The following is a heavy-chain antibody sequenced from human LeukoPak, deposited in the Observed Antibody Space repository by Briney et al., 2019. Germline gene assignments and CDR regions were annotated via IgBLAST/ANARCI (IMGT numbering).Heavy chain of an antibody. V-gene: IGHV4-39*07. CDR1: GGSISSSSYY. Sequence: PSETLSLTCTVSGGSISSSSYYWGWIRQPPGKGLEWIGSIYYSGSTYYNPSLKSRVTISVDTSKNQFSLKLSSVTAADTAVYYCARLVIMGDYYYYGMDVWGQGTTVTVSS. CDR3: ARLVIMGDYYYYGMDV. J-gene: IGHJ6*02. CDR2: IYYSGST. D-gene: IGHD2-8*01.